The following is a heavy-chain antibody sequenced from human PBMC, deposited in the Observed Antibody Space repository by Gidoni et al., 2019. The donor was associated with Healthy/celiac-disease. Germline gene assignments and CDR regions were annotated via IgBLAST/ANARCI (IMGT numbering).Heavy chain of an antibody. J-gene: IGHJ4*02. CDR2: IKHSGSP. D-gene: IGHD2-2*02. CDR1: GGSFRGYY. CDR3: ARGKYCSSTSCYTAYDY. V-gene: IGHV4-34*01. Sequence: QVQLQQWGAGLLKPSETLSLTCAVYGGSFRGYYWSWIRQPPGKGLEWIGEIKHSGSPNYNPSLKSRVTISVDTYKNQFSLKLSSVTAADTAVYYCARGKYCSSTSCYTAYDYWGQGTLVTVSS.